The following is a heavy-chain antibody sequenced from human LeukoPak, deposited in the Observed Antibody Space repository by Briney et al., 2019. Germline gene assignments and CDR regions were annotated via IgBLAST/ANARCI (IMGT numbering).Heavy chain of an antibody. CDR2: MNPNSGNT. V-gene: IGHV1-8*01. Sequence: ASVTVSCKASVYTFTSYDINWVRQATGQGLEWMGWMNPNSGNTGYAQKFQGRVTMTRNTSISTAYMELSSLRSEDTAVYYCARGVLGLDYGDYIRDYWGQGTLVTVSS. D-gene: IGHD4-17*01. CDR1: VYTFTSYD. J-gene: IGHJ4*02. CDR3: ARGVLGLDYGDYIRDY.